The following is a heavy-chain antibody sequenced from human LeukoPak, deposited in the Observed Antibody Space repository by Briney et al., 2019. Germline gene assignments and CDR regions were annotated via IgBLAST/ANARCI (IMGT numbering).Heavy chain of an antibody. D-gene: IGHD3-16*01. J-gene: IGHJ4*02. CDR1: GGSISSYY. CDR2: IYYSGST. V-gene: IGHV4-59*08. CDR3: ARHLGGADY. Sequence: SETLSLTCTVSGGSISSYYWSWIRQPPGKGLEWIGYIYYSGSTNYNPSLKSRVTISVDTSKNQFSPKLSSVTAADTAVYYCARHLGGADYWGQGTLVTVSS.